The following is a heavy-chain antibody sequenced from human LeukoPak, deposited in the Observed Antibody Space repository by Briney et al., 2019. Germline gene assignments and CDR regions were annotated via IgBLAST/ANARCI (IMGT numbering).Heavy chain of an antibody. V-gene: IGHV3-23*01. CDR1: GFTFSIYA. D-gene: IGHD4-17*01. Sequence: GGSLRLSCAASGFTFSIYAMSWVRQAPGKGLEWVSAISGSGGSTYYADSVKGRFTISRDNSKNTLYLQMNSLRAEDTAVYYCAKDLEPSGFGDSLDYWGQGTLVTVSS. CDR2: ISGSGGST. CDR3: AKDLEPSGFGDSLDY. J-gene: IGHJ4*02.